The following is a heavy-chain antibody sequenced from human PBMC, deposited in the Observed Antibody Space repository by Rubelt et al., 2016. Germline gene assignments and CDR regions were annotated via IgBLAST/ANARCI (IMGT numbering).Heavy chain of an antibody. CDR2: IYYSGST. V-gene: IGHV4-59*08. CDR3: ARRFKGHGAFDI. J-gene: IGHJ3*02. D-gene: IGHD3-10*01. Sequence: QVQLQESGPGLVKPSETLSLTCTVSGGSISSYYWSWIRQPPGKGLEWIGYIYYSGSTNYNPSLKSGVTISGDTSKNQFSLKLSSVTAADTAVYYCARRFKGHGAFDIWGQGTMVTVSS. CDR1: GGSISSYY.